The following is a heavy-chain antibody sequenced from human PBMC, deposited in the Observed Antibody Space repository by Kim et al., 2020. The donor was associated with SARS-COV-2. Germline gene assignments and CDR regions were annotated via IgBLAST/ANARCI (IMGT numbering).Heavy chain of an antibody. CDR1: GGTFSSYA. CDR3: AREWERWLQSGGLDY. Sequence: SVKVSCKASGGTFSSYAISWVRQAPGQGLEWMGGIIPIFGTANYAQKFQGRVTITADESTSTAYMELSSLRSEDTAVYYCAREWERWLQSGGLDYWGQGTLVTVSS. CDR2: IIPIFGTA. D-gene: IGHD1-26*01. J-gene: IGHJ4*02. V-gene: IGHV1-69*13.